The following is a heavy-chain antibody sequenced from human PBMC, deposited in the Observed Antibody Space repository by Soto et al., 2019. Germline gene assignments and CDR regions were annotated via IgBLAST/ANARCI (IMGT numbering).Heavy chain of an antibody. CDR1: GGTFSSYT. CDR3: AREGFVAGNGRGLDY. Sequence: QVQLVQSGAEVKKPGSSVKVSCKASGGTFSSYTISWVRQAPGQGLEWMGRIIPILGIANYAQKFQGRVTITADKSTSTAYMELSSLRSEDTAVYYCAREGFVAGNGRGLDYWGQGTLVTVSS. CDR2: IIPILGIA. J-gene: IGHJ4*02. D-gene: IGHD6-19*01. V-gene: IGHV1-69*08.